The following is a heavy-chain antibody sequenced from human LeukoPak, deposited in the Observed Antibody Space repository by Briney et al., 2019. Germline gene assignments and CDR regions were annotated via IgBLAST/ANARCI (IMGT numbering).Heavy chain of an antibody. Sequence: SETLSLTCTVSGGSISSGSYYWSWIRQPAGRGLEWIGRIYTSGSTNYNPSLKSRVTISVDTSKNQFSLKQSSVTAADSAVYYCARWGYSSSSPRYYYYMDVWGKGTTVTVSS. D-gene: IGHD6-6*01. CDR1: GGSISSGSYY. CDR3: ARWGYSSSSPRYYYYMDV. V-gene: IGHV4-61*02. CDR2: IYTSGST. J-gene: IGHJ6*03.